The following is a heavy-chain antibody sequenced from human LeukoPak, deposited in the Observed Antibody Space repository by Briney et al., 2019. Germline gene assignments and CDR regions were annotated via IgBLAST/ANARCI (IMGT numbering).Heavy chain of an antibody. V-gene: IGHV4-38-2*02. J-gene: IGHJ4*02. CDR3: ARPSDYYGSGIPY. D-gene: IGHD3-10*01. CDR1: GYSISSGYY. Sequence: SETLSLTCTVSGYSISSGYYWGWIRQPPGKGLEWIGSIYHSGSTYYNPSLKSRVTISVDTSKNQFSLKLSSVTAADTAVYYCARPSDYYGSGIPYWGQGTLVTVSS. CDR2: IYHSGST.